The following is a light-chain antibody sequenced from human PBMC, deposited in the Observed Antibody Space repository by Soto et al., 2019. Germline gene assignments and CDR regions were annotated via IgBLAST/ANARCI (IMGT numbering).Light chain of an antibody. CDR2: EVN. J-gene: IGLJ3*02. V-gene: IGLV2-8*01. CDR1: SSDVGGYDY. Sequence: QSVLTQPPSASGSPGQSVTISCARTSSDVGGYDYVSWYQQHPGKAPKLIIYEVNKRPSGVPDRFSGSKSANTASLTVSGLQAEDEADYYCSSYAGSNNLRMFGGGTKLTVL. CDR3: SSYAGSNNLRM.